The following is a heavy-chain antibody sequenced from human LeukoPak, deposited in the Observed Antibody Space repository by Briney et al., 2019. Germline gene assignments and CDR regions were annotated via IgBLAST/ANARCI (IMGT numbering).Heavy chain of an antibody. CDR2: ISAYNGNT. Sequence: GASVKVSCKASGYTFTSYVISWVQQAPGQGLEWMGWISAYNGNTNYAQKLQGRVTMTTDTSTSTAYMELRSVRSDDTAVYYCARKGINTAMVDAFDIWGQGTMVTVSS. CDR3: ARKGINTAMVDAFDI. V-gene: IGHV1-18*01. CDR1: GYTFTSYV. D-gene: IGHD5-18*01. J-gene: IGHJ3*02.